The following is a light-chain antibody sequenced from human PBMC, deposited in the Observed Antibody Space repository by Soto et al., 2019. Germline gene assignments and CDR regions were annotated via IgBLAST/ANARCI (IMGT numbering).Light chain of an antibody. Sequence: QSALXQPPSVSGAPGQRVTISCTGSSSNIGAGYDVHWYQQLPGTAPKLLIYGNSNRPSGVPDRFSGSKSGTSASLAITGLQAEDEADYYCQPYDSSLSGSGVFGTGTKVTVL. CDR2: GNS. CDR3: QPYDSSLSGSGV. J-gene: IGLJ1*01. CDR1: SSNIGAGYD. V-gene: IGLV1-40*01.